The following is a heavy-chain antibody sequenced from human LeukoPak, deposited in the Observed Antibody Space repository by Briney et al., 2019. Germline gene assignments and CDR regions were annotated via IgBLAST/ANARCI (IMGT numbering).Heavy chain of an antibody. CDR3: ARGTSGGYEGDY. Sequence: GGSLRLSCAASGFTFSSYGMHWVSQAPGKGLEWVAGIWYDGGNKYYADSVKGRFTISRDNSKNTLYLQMNSLRAEDTAVYYCARGTSGGYEGDYWGQGTLVTVSS. D-gene: IGHD1-1*01. V-gene: IGHV3-33*01. CDR1: GFTFSSYG. CDR2: IWYDGGNK. J-gene: IGHJ4*02.